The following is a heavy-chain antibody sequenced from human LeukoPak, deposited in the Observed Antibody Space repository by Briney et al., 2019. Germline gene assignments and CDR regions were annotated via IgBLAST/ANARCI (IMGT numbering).Heavy chain of an antibody. Sequence: PGRSLRLSCAASGFTFSSYAMHWVRQAPGKGLEWVAVISYDGSNKYYADSVKGRFTISRDNSKNTLYLRMNSLRAEDTAVYYCARDRATYYYDSSGYYGYYYYGMDVWGQGTTVTVSS. CDR1: GFTFSSYA. CDR2: ISYDGSNK. CDR3: ARDRATYYYDSSGYYGYYYYGMDV. J-gene: IGHJ6*02. V-gene: IGHV3-30-3*01. D-gene: IGHD3-22*01.